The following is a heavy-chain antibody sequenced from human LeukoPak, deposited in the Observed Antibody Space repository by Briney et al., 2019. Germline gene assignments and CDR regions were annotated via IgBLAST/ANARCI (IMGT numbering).Heavy chain of an antibody. J-gene: IGHJ4*02. V-gene: IGHV1-2*02. CDR2: INPNSGGT. CDR1: GYTFTGYY. D-gene: IGHD4-17*01. CDR3: ARDGSTVTPPLDY. Sequence: ASVKVSSKASGYTFTGYYMHWVRQAPGQGLEWMGWINPNSGGTNYAQKFQGRVTMTRDTSISTAYMELSRLRSDDTAVYYCARDGSTVTPPLDYWGQGTLVTVSS.